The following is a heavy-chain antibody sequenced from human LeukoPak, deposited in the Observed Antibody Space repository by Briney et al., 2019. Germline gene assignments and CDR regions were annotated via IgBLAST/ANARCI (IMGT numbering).Heavy chain of an antibody. V-gene: IGHV3-21*01. CDR3: ARDQYDTWSRRGNFDS. D-gene: IGHD3/OR15-3a*01. Sequence: GGSLRLSCAASGFTFSSYSINWVRQAPGKGLEWVSSISISSSYIYYADSVKGRFTISRDNAKNSLYLQMNSLRAEDTAVFYCARDQYDTWSRRGNFDSWGQGTLVIVSS. CDR1: GFTFSSYS. J-gene: IGHJ4*02. CDR2: ISISSSYI.